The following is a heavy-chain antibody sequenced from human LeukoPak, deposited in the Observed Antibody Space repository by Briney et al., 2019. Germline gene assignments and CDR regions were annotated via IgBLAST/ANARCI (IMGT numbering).Heavy chain of an antibody. CDR2: IYPADSDT. J-gene: IGHJ4*02. V-gene: IGHV5-51*01. CDR1: GYSFSGYW. Sequence: GESLKISCKGSGYSFSGYWIAWVRQMPGKGLEWMGIIYPADSDTRYSPSFQGQVTISADKSITTAYLQWSSLKASDTAMYYCATPRDATAYYYDSSGYFYWGQGTLVTVSS. CDR3: ATPRDATAYYYDSSGYFY. D-gene: IGHD3-22*01.